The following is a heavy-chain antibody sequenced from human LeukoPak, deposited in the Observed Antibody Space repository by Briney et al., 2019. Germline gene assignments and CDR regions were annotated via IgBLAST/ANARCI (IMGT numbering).Heavy chain of an antibody. CDR3: ARRQTVPAATYYYYGMDV. Sequence: SETLSLTCTVSGGSISSYYWSWIRQPPGKGLEWIGYIYYSGSTNYNPSLKSRVTISVDTSKNQFSLKLSSVTAADTAVYYCARRQTVPAATYYYYGMDVWGQGTTVTVSS. J-gene: IGHJ6*02. CDR1: GGSISSYY. V-gene: IGHV4-59*08. CDR2: IYYSGST. D-gene: IGHD2-2*01.